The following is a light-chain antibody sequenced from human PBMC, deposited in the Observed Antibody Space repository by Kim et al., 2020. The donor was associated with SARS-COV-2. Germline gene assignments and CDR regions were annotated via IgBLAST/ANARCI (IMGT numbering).Light chain of an antibody. V-gene: IGKV1-9*01. CDR1: QGISSY. CDR3: QQLDTYPRVT. CDR2: AAS. J-gene: IGKJ5*01. Sequence: SVGDRVTITCRASQGISSYLAWYQQKPGKAPKLLIYAASTLQNGVPSRFSGSGSWTEFTLTISGLQPEDFATYYCQQLDTYPRVTFGLGTRLEIK.